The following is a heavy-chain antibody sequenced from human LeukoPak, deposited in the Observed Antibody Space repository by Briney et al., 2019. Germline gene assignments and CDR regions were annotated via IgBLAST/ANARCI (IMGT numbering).Heavy chain of an antibody. CDR2: IYYSGST. Sequence: SETLSLTCTVSGGSISSYYWSWIRQPPGKGLEWIGYIYYSGSTNYNPSLKSRVTISVDTSKNQFSLKLSSVTAADTAVYYCARVWGPNDAFDIWGQGTMVTVSS. J-gene: IGHJ3*02. CDR1: GGSISSYY. V-gene: IGHV4-59*01. D-gene: IGHD3-16*01. CDR3: ARVWGPNDAFDI.